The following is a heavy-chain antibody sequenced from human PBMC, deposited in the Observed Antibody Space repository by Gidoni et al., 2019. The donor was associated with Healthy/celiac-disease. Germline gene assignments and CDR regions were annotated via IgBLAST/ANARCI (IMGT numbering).Heavy chain of an antibody. J-gene: IGHJ2*01. D-gene: IGHD4-17*01. Sequence: EVQQVESGGGLVKPGGSLRLACAAYGCTFSNVWTSWVRQAPGQGLEWVGRIKSKTDGGTTDYAAPVKGRFTISRDDSKNTLYLQMNSLKTEDTAVYYCTTDAYDYGDYSWYLDLWGRGTLVTVSS. V-gene: IGHV3-15*01. CDR1: GCTFSNVW. CDR3: TTDAYDYGDYSWYLDL. CDR2: IKSKTDGGTT.